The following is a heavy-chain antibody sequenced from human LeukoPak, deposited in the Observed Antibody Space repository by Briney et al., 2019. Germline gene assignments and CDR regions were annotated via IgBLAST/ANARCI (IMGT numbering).Heavy chain of an antibody. J-gene: IGHJ4*02. D-gene: IGHD2-15*01. CDR3: AKVVCSGGSCYSGY. Sequence: ASVKVSCKASGYTFTSYDINWVRQATGQGLEWMGWMNPNSGNTGYAQKSQGRVTMTRNTSISTAYMELSSLRSEDTAVYYCAKVVCSGGSCYSGYWGQGTLVTVSS. V-gene: IGHV1-8*01. CDR1: GYTFTSYD. CDR2: MNPNSGNT.